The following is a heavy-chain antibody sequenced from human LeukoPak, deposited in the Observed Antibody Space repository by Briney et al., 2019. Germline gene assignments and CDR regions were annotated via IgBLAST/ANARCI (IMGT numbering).Heavy chain of an antibody. CDR1: GFTFSSYW. J-gene: IGHJ4*02. Sequence: RGGSRRLSCAAAGFTFSSYWMHWVRHAPGKGLVWVSRINSDGSSTSYADSVKGRVTISRDNAKNTLYLQMNSLRAEDTAVYYCARVYAIAAAGTSFDYWGQGTLVTVSS. CDR2: INSDGSST. CDR3: ARVYAIAAAGTSFDY. D-gene: IGHD6-13*01. V-gene: IGHV3-74*01.